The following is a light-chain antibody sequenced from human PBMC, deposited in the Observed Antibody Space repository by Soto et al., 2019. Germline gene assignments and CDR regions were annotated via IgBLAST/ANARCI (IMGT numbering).Light chain of an antibody. CDR3: QQYNNWPPWT. CDR2: DAS. J-gene: IGKJ1*01. V-gene: IGKV3-15*01. Sequence: EILMTQSPFTVSVYPGERVTLSCRTSQSVGSSVAWYQQETGQAPRLLIYDASTRAPGIPARFSASGSGTEFTLTISSLQPDDFANYYCQQYNNWPPWTFGQGTKVDIK. CDR1: QSVGSS.